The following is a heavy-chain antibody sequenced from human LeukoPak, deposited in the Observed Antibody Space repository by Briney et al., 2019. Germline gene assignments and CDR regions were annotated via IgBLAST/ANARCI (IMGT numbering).Heavy chain of an antibody. J-gene: IGHJ4*02. V-gene: IGHV1-2*02. Sequence: ATLKVSCKASGYTFSGNYLHWVRQAPGQGLERMGWMNPKSGGTNYLQKFQGRVTMTRDTSISTAYMELIRLKSDDTAVYYCARLRDSSSPGDFDFWGQGTLVTVSS. CDR2: MNPKSGGT. CDR3: ARLRDSSSPGDFDF. CDR1: GYTFSGNY. D-gene: IGHD6-6*01.